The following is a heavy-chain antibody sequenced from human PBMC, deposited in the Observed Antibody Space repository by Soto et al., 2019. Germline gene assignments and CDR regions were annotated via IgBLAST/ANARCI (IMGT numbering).Heavy chain of an antibody. D-gene: IGHD2-21*01. CDR3: ASGEVDDIAAVFTSTAFDT. J-gene: IGHJ3*02. V-gene: IGHV1-18*01. CDR2: ISAYNGNT. Sequence: GASVKVSCKASGYTFTSYGISWVRQAPGQGLEWMGWISAYNGNTNYAQKLQGRVTMTTDTSTSTAYMELSSLRSDDTAVYYCASGEVDDIAAVFTSTAFDTCVEGTRVTV. CDR1: GYTFTSYG.